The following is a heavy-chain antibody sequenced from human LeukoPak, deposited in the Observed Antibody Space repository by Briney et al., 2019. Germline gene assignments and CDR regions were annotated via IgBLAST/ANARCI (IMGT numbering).Heavy chain of an antibody. CDR2: IHPNSGGI. D-gene: IGHD4-17*01. CDR3: ASLHGDYVASDS. CDR1: GYSFTVYY. V-gene: IGHV1-2*02. J-gene: IGHJ4*02. Sequence: ASVKVSCKASGYSFTVYYMHWVRQAPGKELAWMGWIHPNSGGINYAQKFLGRVTMTRDTSISTAYMELKRLRSDDTAVYYCASLHGDYVASDSWSQGTLVTVSS.